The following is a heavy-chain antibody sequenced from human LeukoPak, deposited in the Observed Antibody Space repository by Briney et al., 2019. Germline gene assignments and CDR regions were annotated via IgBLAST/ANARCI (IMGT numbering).Heavy chain of an antibody. V-gene: IGHV3-9*01. CDR3: AKATLYDSSRGSFDY. J-gene: IGHJ4*02. Sequence: GGSLRLSCAASGFTFDAYAMHWVRQAPGKGLEWVSGISWNSGSIGYADSVKGRFTTSRDNAKNSLYLQMNSLRAEDTALYYCAKATLYDSSRGSFDYWGQGTLVTVSS. CDR1: GFTFDAYA. CDR2: ISWNSGSI. D-gene: IGHD3-22*01.